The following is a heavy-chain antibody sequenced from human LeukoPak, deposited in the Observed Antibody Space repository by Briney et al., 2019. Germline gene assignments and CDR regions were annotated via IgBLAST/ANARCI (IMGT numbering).Heavy chain of an antibody. CDR3: ARGDYDILTGYYTGYFDY. Sequence: PSETLSLTCAVYGGSFSGYYWSWIRQPPGKGLEWIGEINHSGSTNYNPSLKSRVTISVDTSKNQFSLKLSSVTAADTAVYYCARGDYDILTGYYTGYFDYWGQGTLVTVSS. V-gene: IGHV4-34*01. CDR2: INHSGST. CDR1: GGSFSGYY. J-gene: IGHJ4*02. D-gene: IGHD3-9*01.